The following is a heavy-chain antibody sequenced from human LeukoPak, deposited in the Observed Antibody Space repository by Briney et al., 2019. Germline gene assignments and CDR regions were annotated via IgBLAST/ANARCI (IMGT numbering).Heavy chain of an antibody. D-gene: IGHD5-24*01. CDR3: TMTDGYNSGYYMDV. V-gene: IGHV3-73*01. J-gene: IGHJ6*03. CDR1: GFTFSGSA. CDR2: IRSKANSYAT. Sequence: GGSLKLSCAASGFTFSGSAMHWVRQASGKGLEWVGRIRSKANSYATAYAASVKGRFTISRDDPKNTAYLQMNSLKTEDTAVYYCTMTDGYNSGYYMDVWGKGTTVTISS.